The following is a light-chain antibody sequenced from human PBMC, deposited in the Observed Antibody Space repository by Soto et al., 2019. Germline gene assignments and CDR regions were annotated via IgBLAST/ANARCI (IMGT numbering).Light chain of an antibody. CDR3: SSFTTSRIWV. J-gene: IGLJ3*02. CDR1: SRDVGGYNY. Sequence: QSALTQPASVSGSPGQSITISCTGTSRDVGGYNYVSWHQQHPGKAPKVIITEVSNRPSGVSNRFSGSKSGNTASLTISGLQAEDEADYYCSSFTTSRIWVFGGGTKLTVL. CDR2: EVS. V-gene: IGLV2-14*01.